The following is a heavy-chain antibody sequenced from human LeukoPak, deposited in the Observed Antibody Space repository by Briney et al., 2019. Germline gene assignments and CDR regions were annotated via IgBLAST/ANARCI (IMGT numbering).Heavy chain of an antibody. D-gene: IGHD3-10*02. V-gene: IGHV3-48*03. CDR1: AFTFSIYE. CDR2: IRNSDSTI. Sequence: GGSLRLSCAASAFTFSIYEMNWVRQAPGKGLEWVSYIRNSDSTIYYADSVKGRFTISRDNAKNSLYLQMNSLRAEDTAVYYCAELGITMIGGVWGKGTTVTISS. CDR3: AELGITMIGGV. J-gene: IGHJ6*04.